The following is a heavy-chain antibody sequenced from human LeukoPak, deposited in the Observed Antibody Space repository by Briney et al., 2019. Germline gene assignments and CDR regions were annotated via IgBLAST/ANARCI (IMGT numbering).Heavy chain of an antibody. D-gene: IGHD6-19*01. CDR1: GFTFSSYA. CDR3: ARPPGIAVAGNFDY. J-gene: IGHJ4*02. CDR2: ISYDGSNK. Sequence: PGGSLSLSCAAYGFTFSSYAMHWVRQAPGKGLEWVAVISYDGSNKYYADSVKGRFTISRNNSKNPLYLQMNSLRAKDTAVYYCARPPGIAVAGNFDYWGQGTLVTVSS. V-gene: IGHV3-30-3*01.